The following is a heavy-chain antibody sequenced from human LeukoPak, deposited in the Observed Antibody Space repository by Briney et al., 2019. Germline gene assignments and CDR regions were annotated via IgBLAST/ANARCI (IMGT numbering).Heavy chain of an antibody. Sequence: GGSLRLSCAASGFTVSSNYMSWVRQAPGKGLEWVSVIYSGGSTYYAASVKGRFTISRDNSKNTLYLQMNSLRAEDTAVYYCARDMASDDSSGYYPNWFDPWGQGTLVTVSS. CDR3: ARDMASDDSSGYYPNWFDP. D-gene: IGHD3-22*01. V-gene: IGHV3-53*01. CDR1: GFTVSSNY. J-gene: IGHJ5*02. CDR2: IYSGGST.